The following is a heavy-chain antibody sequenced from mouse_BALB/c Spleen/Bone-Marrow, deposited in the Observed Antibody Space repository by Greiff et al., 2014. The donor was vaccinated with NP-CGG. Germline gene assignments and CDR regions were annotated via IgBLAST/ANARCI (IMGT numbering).Heavy chain of an antibody. CDR1: GYTFTSYW. V-gene: IGHV1-87*01. CDR2: IYPGDGDT. CDR3: ASQGDYGSFDY. D-gene: IGHD1-1*02. Sequence: VQLQQSGAELARPGASVKLSCKASGYTFTSYWMQWVKQRPGQGPEWIGAIYPGDGDTRYTQKFKGKATLTADKSSSTAYMQLSSLASEYSAVYYCASQGDYGSFDYWGQGTTLTVSS. J-gene: IGHJ2*01.